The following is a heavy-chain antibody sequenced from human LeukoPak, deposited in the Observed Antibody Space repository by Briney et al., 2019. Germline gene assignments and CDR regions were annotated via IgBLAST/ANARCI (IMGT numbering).Heavy chain of an antibody. CDR2: INQDGSEQ. Sequence: GGSLRLSCAASGFTFSSHWMSWVRQAPGKGLEWVANINQDGSEQYYVDSVKGRFTISRDNAKNSLYPQMNSLRAEDTAVYYCARVGYCSTTSCYWRAFDYWGQGTLVTVSS. D-gene: IGHD2-2*01. V-gene: IGHV3-7*01. J-gene: IGHJ4*02. CDR3: ARVGYCSTTSCYWRAFDY. CDR1: GFTFSSHW.